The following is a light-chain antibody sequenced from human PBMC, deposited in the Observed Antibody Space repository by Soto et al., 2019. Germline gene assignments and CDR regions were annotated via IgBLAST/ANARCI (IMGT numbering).Light chain of an antibody. J-gene: IGKJ1*01. V-gene: IGKV1-5*01. CDR3: QQYNSYSWT. CDR1: QSISSW. CDR2: DAS. Sequence: DIQMTQSPSTLSASLGYIVTIACRASQSISSWLAWYQQKPGKAPKLLIYDASSLESGVPSRFSGSGSGTEFTLTISSLQPDDFATYYCQQYNSYSWTFGQGTKVDIK.